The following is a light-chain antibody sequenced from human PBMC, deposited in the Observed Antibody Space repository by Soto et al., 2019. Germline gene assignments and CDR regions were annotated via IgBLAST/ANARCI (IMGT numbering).Light chain of an antibody. CDR1: QRVLYSSNNENY. Sequence: DIVMTQSPDSLAVSLGERATINCKSSQRVLYSSNNENYLAWYQQKPGQPPKLLLYLASTRESGVPDRFSGSGSRTDFPLTIISLQAEDVAVYYCQQKLNTPHTFGQGTKLQIK. V-gene: IGKV4-1*01. CDR2: LAS. CDR3: QQKLNTPHT. J-gene: IGKJ2*01.